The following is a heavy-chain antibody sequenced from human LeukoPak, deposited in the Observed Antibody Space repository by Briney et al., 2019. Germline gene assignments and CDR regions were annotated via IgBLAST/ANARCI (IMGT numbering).Heavy chain of an antibody. J-gene: IGHJ4*02. V-gene: IGHV3-30-3*01. CDR2: ISYDGSNK. CDR1: GFTFSSYA. CDR3: AREGQFSGYDSPGDY. D-gene: IGHD5-12*01. Sequence: GRSLRLSCAASGFTFSSYAMHWVRQAPGKGLKWVAVISYDGSNKYYADSVKGRFTISRDNSKNTLYLQMNSLRAEDTAVYYCAREGQFSGYDSPGDYWGQGTLVTVSS.